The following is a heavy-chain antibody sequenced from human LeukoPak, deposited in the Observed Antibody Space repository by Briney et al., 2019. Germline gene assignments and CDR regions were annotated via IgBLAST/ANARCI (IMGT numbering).Heavy chain of an antibody. V-gene: IGHV3-9*01. CDR2: ISWNSGSI. J-gene: IGHJ4*02. D-gene: IGHD5-12*01. CDR1: GFTFNDYA. CDR3: AKDRNSGYDSPFDY. Sequence: GRSLRLSCAASGFTFNDYAMRWVRQAPGKGLEWVSGISWNSGSIGYADSVKGRFTISRDNAKNSLYLQMNSLRAEDTALYYCAKDRNSGYDSPFDYWGQGTLVTVSS.